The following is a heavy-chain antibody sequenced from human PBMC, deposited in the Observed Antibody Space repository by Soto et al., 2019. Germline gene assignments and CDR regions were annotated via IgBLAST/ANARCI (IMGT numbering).Heavy chain of an antibody. Sequence: GSLRLSCAASGFAFTRYSMNWVRQAPGKGLEWVSSISSTTNYIYYGDSMKGRFTISRDNAKNSLYLEMNSLRAEDTAVYYCARESEDLTSNFDYWGQGTLVTVSS. V-gene: IGHV3-21*06. CDR1: GFAFTRYS. J-gene: IGHJ4*02. CDR2: ISSTTNYI. CDR3: ARESEDLTSNFDY.